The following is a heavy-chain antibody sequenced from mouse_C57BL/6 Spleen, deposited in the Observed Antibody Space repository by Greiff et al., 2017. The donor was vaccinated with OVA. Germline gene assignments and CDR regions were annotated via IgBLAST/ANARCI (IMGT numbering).Heavy chain of an antibody. Sequence: VQLKESGAELVRPGTSVKVSCKASGYAFTNYLIEWVKQRPGQGLEWIGVINPGSGGTNYNEKFKGKATLTADKSSSTAYMQLSSLTSEDSAVYVCARFDDYDWYFDVWGTGTTVTVSS. CDR3: ARFDDYDWYFDV. D-gene: IGHD2-4*01. CDR2: INPGSGGT. J-gene: IGHJ1*03. CDR1: GYAFTNYL. V-gene: IGHV1-54*01.